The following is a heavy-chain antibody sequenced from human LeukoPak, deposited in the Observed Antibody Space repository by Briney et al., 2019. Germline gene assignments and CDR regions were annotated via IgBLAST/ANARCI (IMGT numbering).Heavy chain of an antibody. Sequence: PGGSLRLSCTGSGFTFVEYAMSWVRQAPGKGLEWVGLIRSKAYGGTTEYAASVIGRFTISRDDSKSIAYLQINSLKTEDTAVYCCTSPGGYWGQGALVTVPS. CDR2: IRSKAYGGTT. D-gene: IGHD3-16*01. J-gene: IGHJ4*02. CDR1: GFTFVEYA. CDR3: TSPGGY. V-gene: IGHV3-49*04.